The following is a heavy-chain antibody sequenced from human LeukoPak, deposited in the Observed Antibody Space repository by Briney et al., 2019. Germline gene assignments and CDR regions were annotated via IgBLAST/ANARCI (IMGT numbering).Heavy chain of an antibody. J-gene: IGHJ4*02. Sequence: ASVKVSCKASGYTFTGYYMHWGRQAPGQGLEGLGWMNPNSGGTNYAQKFQGRVTMTRDTSISTAYMELSRLRSDDTAVYYCARGGRYCSSTSCYTEGFDYWGQGTLVTVSS. CDR1: GYTFTGYY. CDR3: ARGGRYCSSTSCYTEGFDY. V-gene: IGHV1-2*02. D-gene: IGHD2-2*02. CDR2: MNPNSGGT.